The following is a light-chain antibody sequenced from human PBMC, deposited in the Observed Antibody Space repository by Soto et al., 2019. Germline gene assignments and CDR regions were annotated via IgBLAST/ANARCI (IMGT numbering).Light chain of an antibody. J-gene: IGKJ5*01. CDR2: DSS. CDR1: QDISNY. V-gene: IGKV1-33*01. CDR3: QQSDRLPLT. Sequence: DSQMTQSPASLSASVGDRVTITCRASQDISNYLYWYQQRPGKDTKLLIYDSSNLERGDPSTFSGTRSRTHFTFAITSLQPEDVATYFCQQSDRLPLTFGQGTRREI.